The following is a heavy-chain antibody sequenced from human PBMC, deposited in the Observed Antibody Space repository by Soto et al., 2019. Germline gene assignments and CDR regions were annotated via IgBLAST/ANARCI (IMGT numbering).Heavy chain of an antibody. CDR3: SRDPVVPAARFDY. CDR1: GFTFSSYW. Sequence: EVQLVESGGGLVQPGGSLRLSCAASGFTFSSYWMHWVRQAPGQGLVWVSRINSDGSSTSYAESVKGRITISRDNAKNTVYRQKNSLRADVTAVYYCSRDPVVPAARFDYLGQGTLVTGFS. J-gene: IGHJ4*02. CDR2: INSDGSST. D-gene: IGHD2-2*01. V-gene: IGHV3-74*01.